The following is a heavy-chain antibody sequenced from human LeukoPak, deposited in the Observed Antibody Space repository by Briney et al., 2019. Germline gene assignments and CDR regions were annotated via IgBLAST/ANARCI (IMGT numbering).Heavy chain of an antibody. Sequence: GSLRLSCAASGFTFSSYAMSWVRQAPGKGLEWVSAISGGGGSTYYADSVKGRFTISRDNSKNTLYLQMNSLRAEDTAVYYCAREPYYYDSSGYFDAFDIWGQGTMVTVSS. V-gene: IGHV3-23*01. CDR2: ISGGGGST. CDR1: GFTFSSYA. J-gene: IGHJ3*02. CDR3: AREPYYYDSSGYFDAFDI. D-gene: IGHD3-22*01.